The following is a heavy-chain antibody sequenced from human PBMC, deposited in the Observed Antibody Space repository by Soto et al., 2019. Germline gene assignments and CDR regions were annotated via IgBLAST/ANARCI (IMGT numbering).Heavy chain of an antibody. V-gene: IGHV3-23*01. J-gene: IGHJ4*02. CDR1: GFSFSNYA. Sequence: PGGSLRLSCATSGFSFSNYAMSWVRQAPGKGLEWVAAITSVGYTYYVDSLKGRFTISRDNSKNTLFLQMNSLRAEDTAVYYCAKELIAYSNSYFDYWGQGTLVTVSS. CDR2: ITSVGYT. CDR3: AKELIAYSNSYFDY. D-gene: IGHD4-4*01.